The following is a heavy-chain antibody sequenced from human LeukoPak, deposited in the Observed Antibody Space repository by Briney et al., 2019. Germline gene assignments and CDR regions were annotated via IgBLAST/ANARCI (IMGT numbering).Heavy chain of an antibody. CDR2: ISGSGGST. CDR3: AKKVGATPYWSRIDY. D-gene: IGHD1-26*01. V-gene: IGHV3-23*01. J-gene: IGHJ4*02. Sequence: PGGSLRLSCAASGFTFSSYAMSWVRQAPGKGLEWVSAISGSGGSTYYADSVKGRFTISRDNSKNTLYLQMNSLRAEDTAVYYCAKKVGATPYWSRIDYWGQGTLVTVSS. CDR1: GFTFSSYA.